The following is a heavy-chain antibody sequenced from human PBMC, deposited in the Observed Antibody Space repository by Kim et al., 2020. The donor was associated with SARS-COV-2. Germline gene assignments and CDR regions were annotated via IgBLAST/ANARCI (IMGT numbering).Heavy chain of an antibody. J-gene: IGHJ4*02. Sequence: SETLSLTCTVSGGSISSSSYYWGWIRQPPGKGLEWIGSIYYTGSTYYNASLKSRVTISVDTSKNQFSLILSSVTAADTAVYYCASIEYSSSSRDDYWGQGTLVTVSS. D-gene: IGHD6-6*01. V-gene: IGHV4-39*01. CDR1: GGSISSSSYY. CDR3: ASIEYSSSSRDDY. CDR2: IYYTGST.